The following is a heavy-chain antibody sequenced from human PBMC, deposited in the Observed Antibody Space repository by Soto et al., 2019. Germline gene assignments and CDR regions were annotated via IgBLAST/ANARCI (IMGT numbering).Heavy chain of an antibody. CDR3: AIDRVGGGGVFFDY. Sequence: QVQLVQSGAEVKKPGASVKVSCKASGYTFTSYGISWVRQAPGQGLERLGWISGNNGNTNYAQKQQGRVTMTTDTASSTGYREVRSLRSDDTAAFYCAIDRVGGGGVFFDYWGPGALVTVSS. D-gene: IGHD3-16*01. CDR1: GYTFTSYG. V-gene: IGHV1-18*01. J-gene: IGHJ4*02. CDR2: ISGNNGNT.